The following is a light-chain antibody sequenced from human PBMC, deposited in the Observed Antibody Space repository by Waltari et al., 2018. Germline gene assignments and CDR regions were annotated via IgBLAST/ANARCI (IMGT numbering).Light chain of an antibody. Sequence: QSALTQPASVSGSPGQSITISCTGTSSDVGSYNLVSWYHQYPGKAPQLMIYEGSKRPSGVSNRFSGSKSGNTASLTISGLQAEDEADYYCCSYAGSNTWLFGGGTKLTVL. CDR2: EGS. V-gene: IGLV2-23*01. CDR1: SSDVGSYNL. CDR3: CSYAGSNTWL. J-gene: IGLJ3*02.